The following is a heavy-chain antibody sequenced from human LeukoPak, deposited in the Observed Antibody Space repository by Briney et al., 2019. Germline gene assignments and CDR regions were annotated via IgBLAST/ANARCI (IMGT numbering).Heavy chain of an antibody. CDR3: ARGTPYYDFWSGYLYYYYMDV. CDR2: INHSGST. V-gene: IGHV4-34*01. J-gene: IGHJ6*03. CDR1: GGSISSYY. Sequence: SETLSLTCTVSGGSISSYYWSWIRQPPGKGLEWIGEINHSGSTNYNPSLKSRVTISVDTSKNQFSLKLISVTAADTAVYYCARGTPYYDFWSGYLYYYYMDVWGKGTTVTVSS. D-gene: IGHD3-3*01.